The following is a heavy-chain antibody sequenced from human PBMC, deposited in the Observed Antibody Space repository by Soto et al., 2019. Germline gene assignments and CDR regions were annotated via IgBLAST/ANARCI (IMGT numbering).Heavy chain of an antibody. CDR1: GYAFTTYG. Sequence: QVHLVQSRAEVKKPGASVKVSCKGSGYAFTTYGITWVRQAPGQGLEWMGWISAHSGNTNYAQKLQGRVTVTRDTSTSTAYMELRSLRSDDTAVYYCARGRYGDYWGQGALVTVSS. CDR3: ARGRYGDY. CDR2: ISAHSGNT. J-gene: IGHJ4*02. V-gene: IGHV1-18*01. D-gene: IGHD1-1*01.